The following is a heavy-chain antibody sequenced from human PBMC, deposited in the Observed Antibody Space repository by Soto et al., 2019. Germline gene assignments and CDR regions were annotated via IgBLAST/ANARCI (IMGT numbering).Heavy chain of an antibody. V-gene: IGHV1-69*12. Sequence: QVQLVQSGAEVKKPGSSVKVSCKASGVTCSSYAISWVRQAPGHGLEWMGGIIPIFGTANYAQKFQGRVTITADESTSTAYMELSSLRSEDTAVYYCARHVPAAGYYYGMDVWGQGTTVTVSS. CDR3: ARHVPAAGYYYGMDV. D-gene: IGHD2-2*01. CDR1: GVTCSSYA. CDR2: IIPIFGTA. J-gene: IGHJ6*02.